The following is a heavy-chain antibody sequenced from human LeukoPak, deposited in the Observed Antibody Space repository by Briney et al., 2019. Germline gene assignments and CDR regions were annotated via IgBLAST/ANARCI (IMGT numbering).Heavy chain of an antibody. D-gene: IGHD2-2*02. Sequence: ASVKVSCKASGYTFTGYYVHWVRQAPGQGLEWMGWINPNSGGTNYAQKFQGWVTMTRDTSISTAYMELGRLRSDDTAVYYCARGYPNWFDPWGQGTLVTVSS. CDR3: ARGYPNWFDP. CDR1: GYTFTGYY. J-gene: IGHJ5*02. V-gene: IGHV1-2*04. CDR2: INPNSGGT.